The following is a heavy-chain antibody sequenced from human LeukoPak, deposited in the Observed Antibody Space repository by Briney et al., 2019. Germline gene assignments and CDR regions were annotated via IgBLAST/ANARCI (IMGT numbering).Heavy chain of an antibody. V-gene: IGHV4-4*07. CDR3: ARGQGYGSVFDY. D-gene: IGHD3-10*01. CDR1: GGSISNYY. CDR2: IFTSGST. Sequence: SETLSLTCTVSGGSISNYYWSWIRQPAGKGLEWIGRIFTSGSTNYNPSLKSRVTMSLDTSKNQFSLKLTSVAAADTAVYYCARGQGYGSVFDYWGQGTLVTVSS. J-gene: IGHJ4*02.